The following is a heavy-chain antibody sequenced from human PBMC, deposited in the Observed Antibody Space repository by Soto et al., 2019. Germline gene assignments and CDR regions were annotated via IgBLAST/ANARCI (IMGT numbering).Heavy chain of an antibody. CDR2: INPSGGST. J-gene: IGHJ6*02. CDR3: ARDCDIVVALRHYGMDV. D-gene: IGHD2-2*01. V-gene: IGHV1-46*01. CDR1: GYNFTSYY. Sequence: QVQLVQSGAEVKKPGASVKVSCKASGYNFTSYYMHWVRQAPGQGLEWMGIINPSGGSTSYAQKFQGRVTMTRDTATSTVYMERSSLRSEDTAVYYCARDCDIVVALRHYGMDVWGQGTTVTVSS.